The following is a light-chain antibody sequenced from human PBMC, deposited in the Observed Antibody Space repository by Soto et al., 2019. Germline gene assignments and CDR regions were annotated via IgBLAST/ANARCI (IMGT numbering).Light chain of an antibody. CDR3: HQYGSSPAT. Sequence: VMTQSPDTLSVSPGERATLSCRASETVRSNLAWYQQKPGQAPRLLIYGASTRATGIPARFSGSGSGTDFTLTISRLEPEDFAVYYCHQYGSSPATFGQGTKVDIK. J-gene: IGKJ1*01. CDR1: ETVRSN. CDR2: GAS. V-gene: IGKV3-20*01.